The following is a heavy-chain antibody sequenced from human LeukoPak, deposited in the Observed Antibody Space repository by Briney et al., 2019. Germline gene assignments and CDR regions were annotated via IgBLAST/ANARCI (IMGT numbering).Heavy chain of an antibody. V-gene: IGHV3-21*01. Sequence: GGSLRLSCAASGFTFSSYSMNWVRQAPGKGLEWVSSISSSSSYIYYADSVKGRFTISRDNAKNSLYLQMNSLRAEDTAVYYCARAMVRGVISLAVDYYYGMDVWGQGTTVTVSS. D-gene: IGHD3-10*01. J-gene: IGHJ6*02. CDR3: ARAMVRGVISLAVDYYYGMDV. CDR2: ISSSSSYI. CDR1: GFTFSSYS.